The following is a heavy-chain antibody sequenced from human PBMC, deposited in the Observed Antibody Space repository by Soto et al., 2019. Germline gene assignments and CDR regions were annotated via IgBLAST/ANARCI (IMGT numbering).Heavy chain of an antibody. CDR3: AREGAASYTYYYGTDV. CDR1: GCSIRSGDSY. J-gene: IGHJ6*02. CDR2: IYYSGST. V-gene: IGHV4-30-4*01. D-gene: IGHD3-16*01. Sequence: SETLSLTCTVTGCSIRSGDSYWSWIRQPPGKGLEWIGYIYYSGSTYYNPSLGSRVTISVDTSKNQFSLKLNSVTVADTAVYYCAREGAASYTYYYGTDVWGQGTTVS.